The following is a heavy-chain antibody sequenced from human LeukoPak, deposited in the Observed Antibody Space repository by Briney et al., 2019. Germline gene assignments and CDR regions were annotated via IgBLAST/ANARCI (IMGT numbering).Heavy chain of an antibody. CDR1: GIIISEFG. D-gene: IGHD4-17*01. CDR3: AKDPNGDYIGTFDI. J-gene: IGHJ3*02. V-gene: IGHV3-23*01. Sequence: GGSLRLSCAASGIIISEFGMSWVRQAPAKGLEWVATVLGSGVPTYYAESVQGRFTISRDNSKNTLYLQMSSLRAEDTAKYYCAKDPNGDYIGTFDIWGQGTMVIVS. CDR2: VLGSGVPT.